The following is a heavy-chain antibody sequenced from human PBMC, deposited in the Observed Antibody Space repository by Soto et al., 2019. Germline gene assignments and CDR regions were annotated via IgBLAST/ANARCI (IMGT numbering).Heavy chain of an antibody. V-gene: IGHV3-7*01. J-gene: IGHJ4*02. CDR1: VFTFSSYW. CDR3: ARDLGTRPFDY. D-gene: IGHD2-2*01. CDR2: IKQDGSEK. Sequence: GGSLRLSCAASVFTFSSYWMSWVRQAPGKGLEWVANIKQDGSEKYYVDSVKGRFTISRDNAKNSLYLQMNSLRAEDTAVYYCARDLGTRPFDYWGQGTLVTVS.